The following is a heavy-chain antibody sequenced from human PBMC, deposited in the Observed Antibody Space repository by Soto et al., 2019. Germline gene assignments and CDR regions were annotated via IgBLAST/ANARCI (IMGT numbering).Heavy chain of an antibody. CDR2: MNANSGNT. D-gene: IGHD3-3*01. Sequence: QVQLVQSGAEVKKPGASVKVSCKASGYTFTSYDINWVRQATGQGLEWMGWMNANSGNTGYAQKFQGRVTMTRNTSISTAYMELSSLRSEDTAVYYCAHRGEKYYDLWSGGFDPWGQGTLVTVSS. CDR1: GYTFTSYD. J-gene: IGHJ5*02. V-gene: IGHV1-8*01. CDR3: AHRGEKYYDLWSGGFDP.